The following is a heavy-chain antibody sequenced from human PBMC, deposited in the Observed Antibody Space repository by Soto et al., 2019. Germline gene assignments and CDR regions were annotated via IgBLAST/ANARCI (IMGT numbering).Heavy chain of an antibody. Sequence: QVQLVQSGAEVKKPGSSVKVSCKPFGGTLSSYAITWMRQAPGQGLEWMGGIIPFSGAANYAQKFQGIVTITADESTNTAYMDLSSLRAEDTAVYFCARVCGTTVTAWFDLWGQGTLVTVSS. CDR1: GGTLSSYA. CDR2: IIPFSGAA. V-gene: IGHV1-69*01. D-gene: IGHD4-17*01. CDR3: ARVCGTTVTAWFDL. J-gene: IGHJ5*02.